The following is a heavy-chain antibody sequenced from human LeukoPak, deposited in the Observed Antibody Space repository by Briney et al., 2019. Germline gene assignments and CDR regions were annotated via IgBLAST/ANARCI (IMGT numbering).Heavy chain of an antibody. CDR2: ISSYNGNT. J-gene: IGHJ4*02. CDR3: ARDLSLPAARRGLLAY. CDR1: GYTFTNYG. V-gene: IGHV1-18*01. D-gene: IGHD2-2*01. Sequence: ASVKVSCKASGYTFTNYGISWVRQAPGQGLEWMGWISSYNGNTNYTQKIQGRVTMTTDTSTSTAYMELRSLRSDDTAVYYCARDLSLPAARRGLLAYWGQGTLVTVSS.